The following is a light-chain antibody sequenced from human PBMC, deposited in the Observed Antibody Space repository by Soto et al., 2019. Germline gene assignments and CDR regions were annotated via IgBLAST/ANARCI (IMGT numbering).Light chain of an antibody. Sequence: SYELTQPPSVSVAPGQTASISCGGNNIGIKDVYWYQQQPGQAPVLVIYDNRDRPSGSPERFSGSNSGNTATLTISRVEAGDEADYYCQVWDTSSDHPVFGGGTKLTVL. CDR1: NIGIKD. J-gene: IGLJ2*01. CDR3: QVWDTSSDHPV. CDR2: DNR. V-gene: IGLV3-21*01.